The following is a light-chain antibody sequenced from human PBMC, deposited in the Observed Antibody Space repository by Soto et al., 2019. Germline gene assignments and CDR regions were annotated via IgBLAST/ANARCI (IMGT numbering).Light chain of an antibody. CDR3: QQSDTTPWT. Sequence: EIQMTQSPSSLSASVGDRVTITCRASQSISSYLNWYQQKPGKAPKLLIYEASSLQSGVPSRFSGSGSGTDFTLTISSLQPEDFATYYCQQSDTTPWTFGQGTKVDIK. CDR1: QSISSY. J-gene: IGKJ1*01. V-gene: IGKV1-39*01. CDR2: EAS.